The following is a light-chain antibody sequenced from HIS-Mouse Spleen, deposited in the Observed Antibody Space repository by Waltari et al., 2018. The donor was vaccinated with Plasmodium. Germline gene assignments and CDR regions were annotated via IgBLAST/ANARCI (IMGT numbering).Light chain of an antibody. Sequence: SYELTQPPSVSVSPGQTARITCSGDALPKQYAYWYQQQPGQAPVLVIYKDSERPSGIPERSSCTSSGTTVTLTISGVQAEDEADYYCQSADSSGTPNWVFGGGTKLTVL. CDR1: ALPKQY. CDR2: KDS. CDR3: QSADSSGTPNWV. J-gene: IGLJ3*02. V-gene: IGLV3-25*03.